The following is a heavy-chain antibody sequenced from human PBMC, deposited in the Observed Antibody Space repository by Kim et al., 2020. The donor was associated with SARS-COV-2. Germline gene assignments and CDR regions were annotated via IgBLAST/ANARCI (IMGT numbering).Heavy chain of an antibody. CDR3: ARELGYCSSTSCYYNWFDP. CDR2: IYTSGST. Sequence: SETLSLTCTVSGGSISSYYWSWIRQPAGKGLEWIGRIYTSGSTNYNPSLKSRVTMSVATSKNQFSLKLSSVTAADTAVYYCARELGYCSSTSCYYNWFDPGGQGTLVTVSS. D-gene: IGHD2-2*01. V-gene: IGHV4-4*07. CDR1: GGSISSYY. J-gene: IGHJ5*02.